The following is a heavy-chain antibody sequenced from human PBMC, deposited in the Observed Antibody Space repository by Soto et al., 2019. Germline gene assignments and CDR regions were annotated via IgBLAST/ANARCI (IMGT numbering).Heavy chain of an antibody. V-gene: IGHV3-23*01. J-gene: IGHJ3*01. Sequence: DVHLLESGGGLVQPGGSLRLSCVASGFTLSDYDMGWVRQAPGKGLECVSLIRGDGGATYYARSLEGRLTISRDTSENTLYLHMSSLRVEDTALYYCAKDRRRGEYPAFDLWGQGTLVSVSS. CDR3: AKDRRRGEYPAFDL. CDR2: IRGDGGAT. CDR1: GFTLSDYD. D-gene: IGHD2-21*01.